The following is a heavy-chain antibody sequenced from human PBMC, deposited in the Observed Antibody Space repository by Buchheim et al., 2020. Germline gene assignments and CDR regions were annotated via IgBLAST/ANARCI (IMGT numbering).Heavy chain of an antibody. Sequence: QVQLQESGPGLVKPSGTLSLTCAVSGGSISSSNWWSWVRQPPGRGLEWIGEIYHSGSTNYNPSLKSRVTISVDKSKNQFSLKLSSMTAADTAVYYCARVRAYYYGSGSYYINWFDPWGQGTL. CDR3: ARVRAYYYGSGSYYINWFDP. V-gene: IGHV4-4*02. D-gene: IGHD3-10*01. J-gene: IGHJ5*02. CDR2: IYHSGST. CDR1: GGSISSSNW.